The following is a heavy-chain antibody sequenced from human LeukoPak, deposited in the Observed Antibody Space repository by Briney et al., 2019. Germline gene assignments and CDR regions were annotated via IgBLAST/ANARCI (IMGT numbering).Heavy chain of an antibody. V-gene: IGHV3-7*01. J-gene: IGHJ4*02. Sequence: GGSLRLSCATSRIAFSSNWMSWVRQAPGKGLDWVANIKEDGSQKYYADSVKGRFTISRDNAGNLLYLQMNSLRAEDTAVYYCARDHGGKDYWGQGTLVTVSS. CDR2: IKEDGSQK. CDR3: ARDHGGKDY. CDR1: RIAFSSNW. D-gene: IGHD3-3*01.